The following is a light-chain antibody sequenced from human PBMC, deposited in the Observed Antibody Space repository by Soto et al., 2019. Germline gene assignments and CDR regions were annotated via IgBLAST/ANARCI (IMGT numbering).Light chain of an antibody. V-gene: IGKV1-39*01. CDR2: AAS. Sequence: DIHMTQSPSSLSASVGDRVTITCRASQSISSYLNWYQQKPGKAPKLLTYAASSLQSGVPSRFSGSGSGTDCTLTIGSPQPEDFATCYGQVSYSTPPAWTFGQGTKVEIK. J-gene: IGKJ1*01. CDR1: QSISSY. CDR3: QVSYSTPPAWT.